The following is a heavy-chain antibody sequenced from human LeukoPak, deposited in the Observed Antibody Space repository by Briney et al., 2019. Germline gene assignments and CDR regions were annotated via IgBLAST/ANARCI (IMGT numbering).Heavy chain of an antibody. D-gene: IGHD4-11*01. J-gene: IGHJ6*02. V-gene: IGHV3-66*01. CDR1: GFTVSSYY. CDR2: MYSGGST. Sequence: SGGSLRLSCAASGFTVSSYYMTWVRQAPGKGLEWVSVMYSGGSTYYADSVKGRVAISRDNSQNTVFLQMNSVRVEDTAVYYCARSYSNHLFGMDGWGQGTAVTVSS. CDR3: ARSYSNHLFGMDG.